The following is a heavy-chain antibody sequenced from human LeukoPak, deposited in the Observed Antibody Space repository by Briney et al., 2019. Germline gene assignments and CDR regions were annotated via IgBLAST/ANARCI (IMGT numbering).Heavy chain of an antibody. CDR3: ARVPLWFGKGYFDL. J-gene: IGHJ2*01. D-gene: IGHD3-10*01. Sequence: PSETLSLTCSVSGGSISSSNYYWGWIRQPPGKGLEWIGSIYYSGSTFYNPSLKSRVTISVDTAKNQFSLKLSSVTAADTAVYYCARVPLWFGKGYFDLWGRGILVTVSS. CDR2: IYYSGST. V-gene: IGHV4-39*07. CDR1: GGSISSSNYY.